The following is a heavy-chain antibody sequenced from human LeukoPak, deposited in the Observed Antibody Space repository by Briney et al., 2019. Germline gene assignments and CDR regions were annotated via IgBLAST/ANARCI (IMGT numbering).Heavy chain of an antibody. CDR2: IIPILGIA. J-gene: IGHJ5*02. CDR1: GYTFTSYG. Sequence: SVKVSCKASGYTFTSYGISWVRQAPGQGLEWMGRIIPILGIANYAQKFQGRVTITADKSTSTAYMELSSLRSEDTAVYYCARGVIEVNWFDPWGQGTLVTVSS. CDR3: ARGVIEVNWFDP. V-gene: IGHV1-69*04.